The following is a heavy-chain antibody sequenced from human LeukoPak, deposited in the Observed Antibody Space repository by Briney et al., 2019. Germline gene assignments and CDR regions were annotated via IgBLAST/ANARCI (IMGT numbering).Heavy chain of an antibody. V-gene: IGHV3-7*03. CDR3: ARDRWFGELFHDAFDI. Sequence: PGGSLRLSCAASGFTFSSYWMSWVRQAPGKGLEWVANIKQDGSEKYYVDSVKGRFTISRDNAKNSLYLQMNSLRAEDTAVYYCARDRWFGELFHDAFDIWGQGTMVTVSS. J-gene: IGHJ3*02. CDR1: GFTFSSYW. D-gene: IGHD3-10*01. CDR2: IKQDGSEK.